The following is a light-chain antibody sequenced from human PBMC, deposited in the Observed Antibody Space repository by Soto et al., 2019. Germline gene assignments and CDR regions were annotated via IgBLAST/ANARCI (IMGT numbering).Light chain of an antibody. Sequence: EIVMTQSPDSLAVSLGERATINCKSSQSVLYSSNNKNYLAWYQQKPGQPPKLLIYWASTRESGVPDRFSGSGSGTDFTLTISSLQAEDVAVYYCQQYYRTPLTFGGGTKVEIK. V-gene: IGKV4-1*01. CDR2: WAS. CDR3: QQYYRTPLT. J-gene: IGKJ4*01. CDR1: QSVLYSSNNKNY.